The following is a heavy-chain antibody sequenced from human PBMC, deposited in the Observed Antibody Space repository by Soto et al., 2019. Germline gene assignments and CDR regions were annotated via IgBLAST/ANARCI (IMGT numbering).Heavy chain of an antibody. V-gene: IGHV3-33*01. CDR3: ARDHFYYDSSGYYSY. D-gene: IGHD3-22*01. CDR2: IWYDGSNK. J-gene: IGHJ4*02. CDR1: GFTFSSYG. Sequence: VQLVESGGGVVQPGRSLRLSCAASGFTFSSYGMHWVRQAPGKGLEWVAVIWYDGSNKYYVDSVKGRFTISRDNSKNTLYLQMNSLRAEDTAVYYCARDHFYYDSSGYYSYWGQGTLVTVSS.